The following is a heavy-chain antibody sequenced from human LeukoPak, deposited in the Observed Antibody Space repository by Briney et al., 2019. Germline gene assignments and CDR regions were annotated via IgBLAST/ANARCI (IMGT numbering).Heavy chain of an antibody. J-gene: IGHJ4*02. CDR3: ASATSWLPFDY. Sequence: PGGSLRLSCAASGFTFSSYWMSWVRQAPGKGLEWVANIKQDGSEKYYVDSVKGRLTISRDNAKNSLYLQMNSLRAEDTAVYYCASATSWLPFDYWGQGTLVTVSS. D-gene: IGHD5-12*01. CDR1: GFTFSSYW. V-gene: IGHV3-7*01. CDR2: IKQDGSEK.